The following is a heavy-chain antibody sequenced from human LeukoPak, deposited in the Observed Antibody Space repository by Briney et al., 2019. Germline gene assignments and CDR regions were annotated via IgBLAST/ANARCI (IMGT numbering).Heavy chain of an antibody. CDR3: AKGLHYDYYYYGMDV. Sequence: GGSLRLSCAASGFTFDDYAMHWVRQAPGKGLAWVSGISWNSGSIGYADSVKGRFTISRDNAKNSLYLQMNSLRAEDTALYYCAKGLHYDYYYYGMDVWGQGTTVTVSS. CDR1: GFTFDDYA. J-gene: IGHJ6*02. CDR2: ISWNSGSI. V-gene: IGHV3-9*01. D-gene: IGHD3-16*01.